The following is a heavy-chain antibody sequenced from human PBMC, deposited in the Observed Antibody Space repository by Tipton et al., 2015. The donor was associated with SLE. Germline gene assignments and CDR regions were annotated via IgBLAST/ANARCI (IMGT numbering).Heavy chain of an antibody. J-gene: IGHJ5*02. CDR2: IYYSGST. D-gene: IGHD6-6*01. CDR1: GGSISSYY. Sequence: TLSLTCTVSGGSISSYYWSWIRQPPGKGLEWIGYIYYSGSTYYNPSLKSRVTISLDTSKNQFSLKLTSVTAADTAVYYCASGPSSIAALTWFDPWGQGTLVTVSS. V-gene: IGHV4-59*12. CDR3: ASGPSSIAALTWFDP.